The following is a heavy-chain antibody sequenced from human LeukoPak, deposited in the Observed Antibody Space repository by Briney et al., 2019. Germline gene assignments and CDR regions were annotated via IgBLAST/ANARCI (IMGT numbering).Heavy chain of an antibody. V-gene: IGHV3-53*01. CDR1: GFTVSSNY. J-gene: IGHJ6*02. CDR3: ARESNGGSYGMDV. D-gene: IGHD2-8*01. Sequence: GGSLRLSCAASGFTVSSNYMSWVRQAPGKGLEWVSVIYSGGSTYYADSVKGRFTISRDNSKNMLYLQMNSLRAEDTAVYYCARESNGGSYGMDVWGQGTSVTVSS. CDR2: IYSGGST.